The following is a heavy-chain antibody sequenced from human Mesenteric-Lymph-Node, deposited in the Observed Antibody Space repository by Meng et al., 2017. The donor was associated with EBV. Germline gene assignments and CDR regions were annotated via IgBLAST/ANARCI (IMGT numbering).Heavy chain of an antibody. D-gene: IGHD4-17*01. CDR3: ARASVYGDYDNWFDP. CDR2: IYHSGST. V-gene: IGHV4-30-2*01. Sequence: LQLQAPGSVLVQPSPTLSLTCAVSGGSISNDGYSWSWIRQPPGKGLEWIGYIYHSGSTYSNPSLKSRVTISVDRSKNQFSLKLNSVTAADTAVYYCARASVYGDYDNWFDPWGQGTLVTVSS. J-gene: IGHJ5*02. CDR1: GGSISNDGYS.